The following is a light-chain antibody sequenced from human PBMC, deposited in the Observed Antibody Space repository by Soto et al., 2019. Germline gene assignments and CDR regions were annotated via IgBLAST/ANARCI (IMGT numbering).Light chain of an antibody. CDR1: QSVYNY. Sequence: EIVLTQSPATLSLSPGDRATLSCTASQSVYNYLAWYQQKPGQAPRLLIYNTSNRATGIPARFSGSGSGTDFTLTISSLEPEDFAVYYCQHRSSWPPGFTFGPGTKVDIK. J-gene: IGKJ3*01. V-gene: IGKV3-11*01. CDR2: NTS. CDR3: QHRSSWPPGFT.